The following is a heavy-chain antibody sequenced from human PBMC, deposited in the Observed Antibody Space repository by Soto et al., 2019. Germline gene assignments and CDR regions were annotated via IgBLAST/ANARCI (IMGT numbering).Heavy chain of an antibody. V-gene: IGHV4-39*01. J-gene: IGHJ6*02. Sequence: SETLSLTCTVSGGSISSSSYYWGWIRQPPGKGLEWIGSIYYSGSTYYNPSLKSRVTISVDTSKNQFSLKLSSVTAADTAVYYCAALAASQIEGGYYYYGMDVWGQGTTVTVSS. CDR2: IYYSGST. D-gene: IGHD2-15*01. CDR3: AALAASQIEGGYYYYGMDV. CDR1: GGSISSSSYY.